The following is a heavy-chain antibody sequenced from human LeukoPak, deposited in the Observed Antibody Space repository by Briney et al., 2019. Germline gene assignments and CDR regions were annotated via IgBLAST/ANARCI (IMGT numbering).Heavy chain of an antibody. J-gene: IGHJ4*02. CDR3: AREYDYGDCFDY. Sequence: GGSQRLSCAASGFTFSSYEMNWVRQAPGKGLEWVSYISSSGSTIYYADSVKGRFTISRDNAKNSLYLQMNSLRAEDTAVYYCAREYDYGDCFDYWGQGTLVTVSS. V-gene: IGHV3-48*03. CDR2: ISSSGSTI. CDR1: GFTFSSYE. D-gene: IGHD4-17*01.